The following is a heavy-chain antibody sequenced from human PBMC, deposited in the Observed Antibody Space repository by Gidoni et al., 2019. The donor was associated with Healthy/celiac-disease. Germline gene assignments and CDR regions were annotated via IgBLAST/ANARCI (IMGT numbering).Heavy chain of an antibody. J-gene: IGHJ6*02. D-gene: IGHD5-12*01. CDR1: GGSIRSYY. V-gene: IGHV4-59*01. CDR2: IYYSGST. Sequence: QVQLQESGPGLVKPSETLSLTCTVSGGSIRSYYWSWIRQAPGKGLEWIWYIYYSGSTNYNPSLKSRVTISVDTSKNQFSLKLSSVTAADTAVYYCARGGMATILYYYGMDVWGQGTTVTVSS. CDR3: ARGGMATILYYYGMDV.